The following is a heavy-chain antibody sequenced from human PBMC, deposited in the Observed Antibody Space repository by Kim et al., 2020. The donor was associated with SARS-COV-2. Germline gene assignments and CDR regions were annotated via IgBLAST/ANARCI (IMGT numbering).Heavy chain of an antibody. J-gene: IGHJ5*02. V-gene: IGHV3-9*01. Sequence: GGSLRLSCAASGFTFGDYAMHWVRQVPGRGLEWVSGISWNSDYMGYSESVKGRFTISRDNAKNSLSLQMNSLRTEDTGIYYCTKDQALQSDMSSWDYTWFDPWGQGTVVTVSS. CDR1: GFTFGDYA. D-gene: IGHD1-7*01. CDR3: TKDQALQSDMSSWDYTWFDP. CDR2: ISWNSDYM.